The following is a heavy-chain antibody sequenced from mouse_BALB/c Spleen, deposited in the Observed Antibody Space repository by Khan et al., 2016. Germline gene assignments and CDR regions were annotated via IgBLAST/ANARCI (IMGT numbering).Heavy chain of an antibody. CDR1: DYSITSDYA. CDR3: ARSGYDEYYFDY. V-gene: IGHV3-2*02. J-gene: IGHJ2*01. CDR2: ISYSGSN. Sequence: EVQLQESGPGLVKPSQSLSLTCTVTDYSITSDYAWNWIRQFPGNKLEWMGYISYSGSNSYNPSLKSRISITRDTSKNQFFLQLNSVTTEDTATXYCARSGYDEYYFDYWGQSTTLTVSS. D-gene: IGHD2-14*01.